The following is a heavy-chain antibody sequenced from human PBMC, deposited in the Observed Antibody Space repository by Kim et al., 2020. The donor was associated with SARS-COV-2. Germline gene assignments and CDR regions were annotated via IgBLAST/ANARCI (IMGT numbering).Heavy chain of an antibody. D-gene: IGHD3-22*01. J-gene: IGHJ4*02. CDR1: GGSISSSSYY. CDR2: IYYSGST. CDR3: ARDYYDSSPLYYFDY. Sequence: SETLSLTCTVSGGSISSSSYYWGWIRQPPGKGLEWIGSIYYSGSTYYNPSLKSRVTISVDTSKNQFSLKLSSVTAADTAVYYCARDYYDSSPLYYFDYWGQGTLVTVSS. V-gene: IGHV4-39*07.